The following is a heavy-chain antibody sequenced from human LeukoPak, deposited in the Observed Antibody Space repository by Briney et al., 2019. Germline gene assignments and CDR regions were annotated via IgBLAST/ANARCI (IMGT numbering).Heavy chain of an antibody. Sequence: GGSLRLSCAASGTYWMHWVRQAPGKGLVWVSRIYSDGGSTNYADSVKGRFTISRDNSKNTLYLQMNSLRAEDTAVYYCARALDGSGSRSFDYWGQGTLVTVSS. J-gene: IGHJ4*02. V-gene: IGHV3-74*01. D-gene: IGHD3-10*01. CDR3: ARALDGSGSRSFDY. CDR2: IYSDGGST. CDR1: GTYW.